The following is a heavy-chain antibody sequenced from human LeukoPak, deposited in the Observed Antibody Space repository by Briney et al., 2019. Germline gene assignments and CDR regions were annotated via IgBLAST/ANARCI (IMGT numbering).Heavy chain of an antibody. CDR2: MNPNSGNT. Sequence: ASVKVSCKASGYTFTSYDINWVRQATGQGREWMGWMNPNSGNTGYAQKFQGRVTMTRNTSISTAYMELSSLRAEDTAVYYCAKGRSGWYPSGAFDIWGQGTMVTVSS. CDR1: GYTFTSYD. CDR3: AKGRSGWYPSGAFDI. V-gene: IGHV1-8*01. J-gene: IGHJ3*02. D-gene: IGHD6-19*01.